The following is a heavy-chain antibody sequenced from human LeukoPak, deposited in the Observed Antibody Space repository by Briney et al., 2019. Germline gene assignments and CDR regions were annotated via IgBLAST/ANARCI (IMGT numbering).Heavy chain of an antibody. D-gene: IGHD3-10*01. CDR3: ARQADCGSGSYDHYYYYGMDV. V-gene: IGHV3-33*01. J-gene: IGHJ6*02. Sequence: GRSLRLSCAASGFTFSSYGMHWVRQAPGKGLEWVAVIWYDGSNKYYADSVKGRFTISRDNSKNTLYLQMNSLRAEDTAVYYCARQADCGSGSYDHYYYYGMDVWGQGTTVTVSS. CDR1: GFTFSSYG. CDR2: IWYDGSNK.